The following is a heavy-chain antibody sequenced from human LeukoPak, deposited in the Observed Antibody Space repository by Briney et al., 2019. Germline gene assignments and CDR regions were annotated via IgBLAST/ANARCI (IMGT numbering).Heavy chain of an antibody. V-gene: IGHV3-30*04. J-gene: IGHJ4*02. D-gene: IGHD2-15*01. CDR3: ARGYCSGGSCRMYYFDY. Sequence: GGSLRPSCAASGFTFSSYAMHWVRQAPGKGLEWVAVISYDGSNKYYADSVKGRFTISRDNSKNTLYLQMNSLRAEDTAVYYCARGYCSGGSCRMYYFDYWGQGTLVTVSS. CDR1: GFTFSSYA. CDR2: ISYDGSNK.